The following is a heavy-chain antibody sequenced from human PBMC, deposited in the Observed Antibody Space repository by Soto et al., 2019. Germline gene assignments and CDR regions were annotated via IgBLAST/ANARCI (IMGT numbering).Heavy chain of an antibody. V-gene: IGHV3-7*04. Sequence: EVHLVESGGGLVQPGGSLRLSCAASGFTFSTYWMTWVRQAPGKGLEWVANIKQDGSEYYYVGSVKGRFTISRDNAKNSLYLQMNSLRAEDTAVYYCARGAFPTWGSYPLDYWGQGTLVTVSS. CDR1: GFTFSTYW. CDR2: IKQDGSEY. D-gene: IGHD3-16*02. J-gene: IGHJ4*02. CDR3: ARGAFPTWGSYPLDY.